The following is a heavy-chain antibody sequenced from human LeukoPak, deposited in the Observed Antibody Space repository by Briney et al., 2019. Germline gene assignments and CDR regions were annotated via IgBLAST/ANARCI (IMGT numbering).Heavy chain of an antibody. CDR1: GGSSSGYY. CDR3: ARRGPPRTLLRGVKSGWFDP. CDR2: INHSGST. D-gene: IGHD3-10*01. V-gene: IGHV4-34*01. Sequence: SETLSLTCVLYGGSSSGYYWSWIRQPPGKGLEWIGEINHSGSTNYNPSLKSRVTISVDTSKTQFSLKLSSVTAADTAVYYCARRGPPRTLLRGVKSGWFDPWGQGTLVTVSS. J-gene: IGHJ5*02.